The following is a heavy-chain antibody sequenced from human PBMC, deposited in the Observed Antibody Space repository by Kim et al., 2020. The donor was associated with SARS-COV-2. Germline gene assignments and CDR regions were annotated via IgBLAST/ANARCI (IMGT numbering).Heavy chain of an antibody. CDR2: IYHPENT. J-gene: IGHJ4*02. D-gene: IGHD1-7*01. CDR3: ARSHRELLQY. V-gene: IGHV4-4*02. CDR1: GGSITSNNW. Sequence: SETPSLTCAVSGGSITSNNWWIWVRQPPGKGLEWIGEIYHPENTNYNPSLKSRVTISLDKSKNQFSLNLTSVTAADTAVYYCARSHRELLQYWGQGTLVTVSS.